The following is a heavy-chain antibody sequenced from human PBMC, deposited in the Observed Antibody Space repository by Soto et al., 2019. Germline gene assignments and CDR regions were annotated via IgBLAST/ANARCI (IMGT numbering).Heavy chain of an antibody. CDR2: INAGNGHT. CDR3: ASHPTPYYYGSGSYLNWFDP. V-gene: IGHV1-3*01. D-gene: IGHD3-10*01. Sequence: ASVKVSCKASGYTKTVYAMHWVRQEKGQRLEWMGWINAGNGHTKYSQKFQGRVTITRDTSASTAYMELSSLRSEDTAVYYCASHPTPYYYGSGSYLNWFDPWGQGTLVTVS. CDR1: GYTKTVYA. J-gene: IGHJ5*02.